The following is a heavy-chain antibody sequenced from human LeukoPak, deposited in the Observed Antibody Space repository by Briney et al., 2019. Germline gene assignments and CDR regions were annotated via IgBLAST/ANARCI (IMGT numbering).Heavy chain of an antibody. V-gene: IGHV4-59*01. J-gene: IGHJ4*02. CDR2: IYYSGST. CDR1: GGSISSYY. Sequence: SETLSLTCAVSGGSISSYYWSWIRQPPGKGLEWIGYIYYSGSTNYNPSLKSRVTILVDTSKNQFSLKLSSVTAADTAVYYCARVKVDTAMANYFDYWGQGTLVTVSS. CDR3: ARVKVDTAMANYFDY. D-gene: IGHD5-18*01.